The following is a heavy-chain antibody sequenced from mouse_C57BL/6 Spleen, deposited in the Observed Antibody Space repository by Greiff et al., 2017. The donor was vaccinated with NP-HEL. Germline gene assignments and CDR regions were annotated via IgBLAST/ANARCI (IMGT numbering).Heavy chain of an antibody. J-gene: IGHJ2*01. V-gene: IGHV1-26*01. Sequence: EVQLQQSGPELVKPGASVKISCKASGYTFTDYYMNWVKQSHGQSLEWIGNINPNNGGTSYNQKFKGKATLTVDKSSSTAYMQLSSLTSEDSAVYYCARLNYFDYWGQGTTLTVSS. CDR3: ARLNYFDY. CDR1: GYTFTDYY. CDR2: INPNNGGT.